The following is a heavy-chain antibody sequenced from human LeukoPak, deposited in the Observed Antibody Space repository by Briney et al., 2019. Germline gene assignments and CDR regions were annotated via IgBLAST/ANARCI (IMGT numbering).Heavy chain of an antibody. D-gene: IGHD3-3*01. J-gene: IGHJ4*02. Sequence: SETLSLTCTVSGGSISSSGYYWGWIRQPPGKGLEWIGSIYYSGSTYYNPSLKSRVTISVDTSKNQFSLKLSSVTAADTAVYYCARQGRFLEWLLFGYFDYWGQGTLVTVSS. CDR3: ARQGRFLEWLLFGYFDY. CDR1: GGSISSSGYY. V-gene: IGHV4-39*01. CDR2: IYYSGST.